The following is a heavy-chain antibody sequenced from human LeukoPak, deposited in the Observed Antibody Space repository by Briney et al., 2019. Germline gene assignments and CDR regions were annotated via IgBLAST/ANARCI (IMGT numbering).Heavy chain of an antibody. D-gene: IGHD3-10*01. V-gene: IGHV3-23*01. J-gene: IGHJ4*02. CDR1: GFTFSSYA. CDR2: ISGSGGST. CDR3: ASNREYYYGSGSSL. Sequence: GGSLRLSCAASGFTFSSYAMSWVRQAPGKGLEWVSAISGSGGSTYYADSVKGRFTISRDNSKNTLYLQMNSLRAEDTAVYYCASNREYYYGSGSSLWGQGTLVTVSS.